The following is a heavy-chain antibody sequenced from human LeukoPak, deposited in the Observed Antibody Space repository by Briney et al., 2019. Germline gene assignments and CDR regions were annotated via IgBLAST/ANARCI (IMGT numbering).Heavy chain of an antibody. Sequence: GASVKVSCKASGYTFTSYDINWVRQATGQGLEWMGWMNPNSGNTGYAQKFQGRVTITRNTSISTAYMELSSLRSEDTAVYYCARATIAAAGNSAEYFQHWGQGTLVTVSS. V-gene: IGHV1-8*03. CDR3: ARATIAAAGNSAEYFQH. CDR2: MNPNSGNT. D-gene: IGHD6-13*01. J-gene: IGHJ1*01. CDR1: GYTFTSYD.